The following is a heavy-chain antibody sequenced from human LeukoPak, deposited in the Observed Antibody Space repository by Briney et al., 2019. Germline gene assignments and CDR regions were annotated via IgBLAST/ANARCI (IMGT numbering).Heavy chain of an antibody. CDR2: ISSISSYI. V-gene: IGHV3-21*01. CDR1: GFTFSSYS. CDR3: ARDHRGGTYYYDSSGYYDY. Sequence: GGSLRLSCAASGFTFSSYSMNWVRQAPGKGLEWVSSISSISSYIYYADSVKGRFTISRDNAKNSLYLQMNSLRAEDTAVYYCARDHRGGTYYYDSSGYYDYWGQGTLVTVSS. D-gene: IGHD3-22*01. J-gene: IGHJ4*02.